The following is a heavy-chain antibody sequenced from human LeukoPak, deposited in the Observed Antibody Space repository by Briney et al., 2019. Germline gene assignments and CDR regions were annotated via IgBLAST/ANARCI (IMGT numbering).Heavy chain of an antibody. Sequence: GGSLRLSCAASGFTFSSYSINWVRQAPGKGLEWVSSISSITSSYIHYADSVKGRFTISRDNVKNSLYLQMNSLRAEDTAVYYCARLGESTTDFDYWGQGTLVTVSS. CDR3: ARLGESTTDFDY. CDR2: ISSITSSYI. J-gene: IGHJ4*02. D-gene: IGHD1-14*01. CDR1: GFTFSSYS. V-gene: IGHV3-21*01.